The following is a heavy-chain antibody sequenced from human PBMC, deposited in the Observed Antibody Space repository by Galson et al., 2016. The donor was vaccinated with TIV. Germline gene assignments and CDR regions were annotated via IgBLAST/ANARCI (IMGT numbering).Heavy chain of an antibody. CDR1: GGTFSSYV. Sequence: SVKVSCKASGGTFSSYVFNWARLAPGQGLEWMGGIIPLFRTTNYAPKFQGRVTITADESTNTAYMELNSLKYGDTAVYYCASDRNTAFDTYHQYYGMDVWGQGTTVTVSS. V-gene: IGHV1-69*13. CDR3: ASDRNTAFDTYHQYYGMDV. J-gene: IGHJ6*02. CDR2: IIPLFRTT. D-gene: IGHD5-18*01.